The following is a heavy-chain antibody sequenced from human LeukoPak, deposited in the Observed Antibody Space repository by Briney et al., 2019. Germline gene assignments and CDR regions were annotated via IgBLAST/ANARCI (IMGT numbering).Heavy chain of an antibody. Sequence: PGGSLRLSCAASGFTFSSYAMHWVRQAPGKGLEWVAVISYDGSNKYYADSVKGRFTISRDNSKNTLYLQMNSLRAEDTAVYYCAKDIRVGATTVDYFDYWGQGTLVTVSS. CDR1: GFTFSSYA. D-gene: IGHD1-26*01. J-gene: IGHJ4*02. V-gene: IGHV3-30-3*01. CDR3: AKDIRVGATTVDYFDY. CDR2: ISYDGSNK.